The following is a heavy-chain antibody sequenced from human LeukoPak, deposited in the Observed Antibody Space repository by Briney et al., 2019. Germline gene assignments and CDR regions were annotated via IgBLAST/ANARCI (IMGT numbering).Heavy chain of an antibody. CDR2: IYTSGTT. J-gene: IGHJ6*03. Sequence: SETLSLTCTVSGGSVRRGNYYWTWIRQPAGSGLGWIGRIYTSGTTDYNPSLRTRVTISVDASRNQFSLNLSSVTAADTAVYYCARWSGSVTARNYYYYMDVWGEGPRSPSP. CDR3: ARWSGSVTARNYYYYMDV. D-gene: IGHD6-6*01. V-gene: IGHV4-61*02. CDR1: GGSVRRGNYY.